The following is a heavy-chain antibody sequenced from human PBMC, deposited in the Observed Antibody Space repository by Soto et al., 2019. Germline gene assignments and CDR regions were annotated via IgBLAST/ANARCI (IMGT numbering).Heavy chain of an antibody. CDR1: GESLSAYY. Sequence: PSETLSLTCAVYGESLSAYYWTWIRQPPGKGLEWIGEINQSGSTNYNPSLKSRVTMSADTSKKHFSLKVTSVTAADTAVYYCARGTVYVPFLFPCQDVWGQGTTVTVSS. J-gene: IGHJ6*02. CDR3: ARGTVYVPFLFPCQDV. D-gene: IGHD3-10*02. V-gene: IGHV4-34*01. CDR2: INQSGST.